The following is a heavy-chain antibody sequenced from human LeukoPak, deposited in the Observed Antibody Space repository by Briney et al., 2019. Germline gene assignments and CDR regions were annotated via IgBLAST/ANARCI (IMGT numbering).Heavy chain of an antibody. Sequence: PSETLSLTCTVSGGSISSYYWSWIRQPPGKGLEWIGYIYYSGSTNYNPSLKSRVTISVDTSKNQFSLKLSSVTAADTAVYYCARLRAVAVDYGMDVWGQGTTVTVSS. CDR3: ARLRAVAVDYGMDV. D-gene: IGHD6-19*01. CDR1: GGSISSYY. CDR2: IYYSGST. V-gene: IGHV4-59*08. J-gene: IGHJ6*02.